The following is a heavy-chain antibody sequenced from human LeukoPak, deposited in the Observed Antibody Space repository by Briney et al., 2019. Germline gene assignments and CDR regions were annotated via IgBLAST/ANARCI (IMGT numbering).Heavy chain of an antibody. CDR1: GFTFSSYA. J-gene: IGHJ4*02. V-gene: IGHV3-30*09. Sequence: GGSLRLSCAASGFTFSSYAMHWVRQAPGKGLEWVAVISYDGSNKYYADSVKGRFAVSRDNSKNTLYLQMNSLRAEDTAVYYCARVSPEIVVVTGTGAPDHWGQGTLVTVSS. D-gene: IGHD2-21*02. CDR3: ARVSPEIVVVTGTGAPDH. CDR2: ISYDGSNK.